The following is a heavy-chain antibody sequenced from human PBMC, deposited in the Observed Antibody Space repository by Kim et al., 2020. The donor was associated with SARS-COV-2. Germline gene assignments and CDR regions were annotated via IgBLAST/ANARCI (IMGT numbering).Heavy chain of an antibody. J-gene: IGHJ4*02. D-gene: IGHD6-13*01. Sequence: GGSLRLSCAASGFTFGSCAMNWVRQAPGNGLEWVSGISGGGGSTYYADSVKGRFTISRDSSKNTLYLQMNSLRAEDTAVYYCAKGARIAATSSTDYWGQGTLVTVSS. V-gene: IGHV3-23*01. CDR1: GFTFGSCA. CDR3: AKGARIAATSSTDY. CDR2: ISGGGGST.